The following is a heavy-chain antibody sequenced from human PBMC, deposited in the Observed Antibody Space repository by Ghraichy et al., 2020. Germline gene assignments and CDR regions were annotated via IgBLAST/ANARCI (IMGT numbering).Heavy chain of an antibody. D-gene: IGHD3-22*01. V-gene: IGHV4-59*08. CDR3: ARHGPHYYDNSPYFDY. J-gene: IGHJ4*02. CDR2: IYYCGST. CDR1: GGSISSYY. Sequence: SETLSLTCTVSGGSISSYYWSWIRQPPGKGLEWIGNIYYCGSTNYNPSLKSRVTISVDTSKNQFSLKLSSVTAADTAVYYCARHGPHYYDNSPYFDYWGQGTLVTVSS.